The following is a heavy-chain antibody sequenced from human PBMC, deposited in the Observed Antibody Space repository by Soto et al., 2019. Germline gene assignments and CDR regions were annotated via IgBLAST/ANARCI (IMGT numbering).Heavy chain of an antibody. CDR2: IYYSGST. Sequence: SETQSLTYTVSCGSSSSSSYYWGWIRQPPGKGLEWIGSIYYSGSTYYNPSLKSRVTISVDTSKNQFSLKLSSVTAADTAVYYCAGQTADSSGYYSADVWGQGTTVTVSS. V-gene: IGHV4-39*01. D-gene: IGHD3-22*01. CDR3: AGQTADSSGYYSADV. J-gene: IGHJ6*02. CDR1: CGSSSSSSYY.